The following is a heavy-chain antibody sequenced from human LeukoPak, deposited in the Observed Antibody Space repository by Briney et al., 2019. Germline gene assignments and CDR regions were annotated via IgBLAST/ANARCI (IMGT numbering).Heavy chain of an antibody. Sequence: SETLSFTCTVSGGSISSYYWSWIRQPPGKGLEWIGYIYYSGSTNYNPSLKSRVTISVDTSKNQFSLKLSSVTAADTAVYYCARGSRYSSSWYEYNWFDPWGQGTLVTVSS. CDR2: IYYSGST. D-gene: IGHD6-13*01. CDR1: GGSISSYY. V-gene: IGHV4-59*01. J-gene: IGHJ5*02. CDR3: ARGSRYSSSWYEYNWFDP.